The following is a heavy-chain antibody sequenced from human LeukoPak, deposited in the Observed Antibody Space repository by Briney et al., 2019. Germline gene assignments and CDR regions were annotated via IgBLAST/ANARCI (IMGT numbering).Heavy chain of an antibody. CDR2: ISSSSSTI. Sequence: PGGSLRLSCAASGFTFSSYSMNWVRQAPGKGLEWVSYISSSSSTIYYADSVKGRFTISRDNAKNSLYLQMNSLRAEDTAVYYCATSEEVWYSRSNFDYWGQGTLVTVSS. CDR1: GFTFSSYS. D-gene: IGHD6-13*01. V-gene: IGHV3-48*01. J-gene: IGHJ4*02. CDR3: ATSEEVWYSRSNFDY.